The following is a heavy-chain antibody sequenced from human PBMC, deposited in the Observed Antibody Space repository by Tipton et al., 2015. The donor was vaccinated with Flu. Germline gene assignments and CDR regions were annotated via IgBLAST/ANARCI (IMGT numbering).Heavy chain of an antibody. CDR3: ARFSGSSFYYHAMDV. J-gene: IGHJ6*02. CDR2: ITATSSSA. V-gene: IGHV3-23*04. D-gene: IGHD1-26*01. Sequence: VQLVQSGGGLIQPGGSLRLSCAASGMTFSKYAMTWVRQAPGQGLEWVSTITATSSSAYSADSVRGRFTISRDNSIDTLYLQMNSLRVEDTAIYYCARFSGSSFYYHAMDVWGQGTTVTVAS. CDR1: GMTFSKYA.